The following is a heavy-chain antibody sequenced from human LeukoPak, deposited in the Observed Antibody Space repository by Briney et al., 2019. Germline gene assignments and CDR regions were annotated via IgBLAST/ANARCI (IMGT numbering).Heavy chain of an antibody. D-gene: IGHD6-13*01. CDR1: GFTFNSYW. CDR3: AKGAYSSAWYEGIDYFDY. Sequence: GGSLRLSCAASGFTFNSYWMHWVRQAPGKGLEWVSFIRYDGRNKYYADSVKGRFTISRDNSKNSLYLQMSSLRAEDTAVYYCAKGAYSSAWYEGIDYFDYWGQGTLVTVSS. CDR2: IRYDGRNK. J-gene: IGHJ4*02. V-gene: IGHV3-30*02.